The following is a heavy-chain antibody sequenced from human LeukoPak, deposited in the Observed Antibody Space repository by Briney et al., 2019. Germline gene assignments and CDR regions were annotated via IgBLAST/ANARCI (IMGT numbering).Heavy chain of an antibody. J-gene: IGHJ6*03. D-gene: IGHD2-21*01. V-gene: IGHV1-69*05. Sequence: SVKVSCKASGYTFTSYAISWVRQAPGQGLEWMGRIIPIFGTANYAQKFQGRVTITTDESTSTAYMELSSLRSEDTAVYYCARDLSSAIVGYYYYMDVWGKGTTVTVSS. CDR3: ARDLSSAIVGYYYYMDV. CDR2: IIPIFGTA. CDR1: GYTFTSYA.